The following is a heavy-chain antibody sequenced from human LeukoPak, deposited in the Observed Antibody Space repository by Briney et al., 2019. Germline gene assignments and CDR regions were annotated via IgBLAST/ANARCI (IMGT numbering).Heavy chain of an antibody. V-gene: IGHV1-2*02. CDR2: INPNSGGT. D-gene: IGHD2-15*01. CDR1: GYIFTDYY. CDR3: ARGNIVVEIAATEYYFDY. J-gene: IGHJ4*02. Sequence: ASVKVSCKAFGYIFTDYYIHWVRQAPGQGLEGMGWINPNSGGTNYAQKFVGGVTMTRDTSISTAYMELSRLRSDDTAVYYCARGNIVVEIAATEYYFDYWGQGTLVTVSS.